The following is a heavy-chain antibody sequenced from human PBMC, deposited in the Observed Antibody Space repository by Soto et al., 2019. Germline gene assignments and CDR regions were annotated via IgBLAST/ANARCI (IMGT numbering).Heavy chain of an antibody. V-gene: IGHV5-51*01. D-gene: IGHD3-10*01. CDR2: IYPGDSDT. CDR3: ARQGNFGMVRGVSHYYGMDV. CDR1: GYSFTSYW. Sequence: PGESLKISCKGSGYSFTSYWIGWVRQMPGKGLEWMGIIYPGDSDTRYSPSFQGQVTISADKSISTAYLQWSSLKASDTAMYYCARQGNFGMVRGVSHYYGMDVWGQGTTVTVSS. J-gene: IGHJ6*02.